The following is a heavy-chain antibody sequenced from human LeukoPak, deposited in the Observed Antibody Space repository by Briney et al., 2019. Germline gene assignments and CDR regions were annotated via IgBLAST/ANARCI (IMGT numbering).Heavy chain of an antibody. CDR1: GGSINSFY. CDR3: ARHWGSRGAFDI. D-gene: IGHD7-27*01. J-gene: IGHJ3*02. CDR2: IYYSGST. Sequence: SETLSLTCSVSGGSINSFYWSWIRQPPGKGLEWIGYIYYSGSTNYNTSLKSRVTISVDTSKNQFSLNLSSVTAADTAVYYCARHWGSRGAFDIWGPGTMVTVSS. V-gene: IGHV4-59*01.